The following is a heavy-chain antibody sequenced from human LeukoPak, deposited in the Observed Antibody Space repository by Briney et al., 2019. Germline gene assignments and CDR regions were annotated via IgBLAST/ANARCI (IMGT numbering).Heavy chain of an antibody. D-gene: IGHD3-10*01. CDR1: GFTFTSFA. V-gene: IGHV4-34*01. Sequence: GSLRLSCAASGFTFTSFAMTWVRQPQGKGLEGFGETNHSESNTYNPSLKRWVTISVDTSKNQFSLKLSSVTAADTAVYYCARGRSRMVRGVIMARPYFDYWGQGTLVTVSS. CDR2: TNHSESN. CDR3: ARGRSRMVRGVIMARPYFDY. J-gene: IGHJ4*02.